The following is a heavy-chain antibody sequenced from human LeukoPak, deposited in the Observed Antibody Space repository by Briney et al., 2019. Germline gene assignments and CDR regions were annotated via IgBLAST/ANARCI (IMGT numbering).Heavy chain of an antibody. J-gene: IGHJ3*02. D-gene: IGHD4-17*01. CDR1: GFTFKNAW. Sequence: GGSLRLSCTASGFTFKNAWMSWVRQAPGKGLEWVGRIKSKTDGGTTDYAAPVKGRFTISRDDSKNTLYLQMNSLKTEDTAVYYCTTVKDYGDYPLLSDIWGQGTMVTVSS. CDR2: IKSKTDGGTT. CDR3: TTVKDYGDYPLLSDI. V-gene: IGHV3-15*01.